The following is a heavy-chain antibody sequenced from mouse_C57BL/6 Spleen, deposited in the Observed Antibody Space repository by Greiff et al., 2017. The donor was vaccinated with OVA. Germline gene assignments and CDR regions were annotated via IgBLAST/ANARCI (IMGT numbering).Heavy chain of an antibody. CDR2: IEPNSGGT. D-gene: IGHD1-1*01. CDR3: ARTRVVDWYFDV. Sequence: QVQLQQPGAELVKPGASVKLSCKASGYTFTSYWMHWVKQRPGRGLEWIGRIEPNSGGTKYNEKFKSKATLTVDKPSSTAYMQLSSLTSEDSAVYYCARTRVVDWYFDVWGTGTTVTVSS. V-gene: IGHV1-72*01. CDR1: GYTFTSYW. J-gene: IGHJ1*03.